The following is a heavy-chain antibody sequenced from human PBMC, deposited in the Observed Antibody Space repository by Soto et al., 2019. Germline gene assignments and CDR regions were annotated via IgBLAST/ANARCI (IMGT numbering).Heavy chain of an antibody. Sequence: QVQLQQWGAGLLKPSETLSLTCAVYGGSLSGDYWSWIRQPPGKGLEWIGEINHSGSRNYNPSLKSRVTMSVDTSKNQFSLKLSSVTAADTAVYYCARRGSGNYAYWGQGTLVTVSS. V-gene: IGHV4-34*02. CDR3: ARRGSGNYAY. CDR1: GGSLSGDY. J-gene: IGHJ4*02. D-gene: IGHD1-26*01. CDR2: INHSGSR.